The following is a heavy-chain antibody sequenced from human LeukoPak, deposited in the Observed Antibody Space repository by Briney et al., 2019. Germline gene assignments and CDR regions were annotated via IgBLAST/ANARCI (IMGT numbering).Heavy chain of an antibody. Sequence: PGGSLRLSCAAPAFTFSTYGMHWVRQAPGKGLEWVAFIRYDGSNKYYGDSVKGRFTISRDNSKNTLYLQMNSLRAEDTAVYYCAKDGHVLRGVYGMDVWGQGTTVTVSS. CDR1: AFTFSTYG. J-gene: IGHJ6*02. D-gene: IGHD3-10*01. CDR2: IRYDGSNK. CDR3: AKDGHVLRGVYGMDV. V-gene: IGHV3-30*02.